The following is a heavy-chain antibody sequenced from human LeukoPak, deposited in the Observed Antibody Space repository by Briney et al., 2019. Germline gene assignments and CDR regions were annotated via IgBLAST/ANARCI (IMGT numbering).Heavy chain of an antibody. V-gene: IGHV3-33*06. J-gene: IGHJ6*03. CDR3: AKIGPDYYHYMDV. CDR1: GFTFSSYG. CDR2: IWYDGSHK. Sequence: GGSLRLSCAASGFTFSSYGMHWVRQAPGKGLEWVAVIWYDGSHKFYADSVKGRFTISRDNYKSTLYLQMNSLRAEDTAVYYCAKIGPDYYHYMDVWGKGTTVTVSS.